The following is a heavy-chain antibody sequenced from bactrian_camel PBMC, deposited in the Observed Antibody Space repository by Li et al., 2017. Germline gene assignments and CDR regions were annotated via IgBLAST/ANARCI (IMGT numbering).Heavy chain of an antibody. D-gene: IGHD3*01. J-gene: IGHJ4*01. V-gene: IGHV3S31*01. Sequence: DVQLVESGGGLVQPGGSLRPSCAASGFTFSSYAMGWVRQAPGKAREGIAGIRRDGDEYYADSVKGRFTISQDKAKNTIDLQMNGLRLEDTAMYYCASEPPSGDGYCFPVVSAYTVWGQGTQVTVS. CDR2: IRRDGDE. CDR3: ASEPPSGDGYCFPVVSAYTV. CDR1: GFTFSSYA.